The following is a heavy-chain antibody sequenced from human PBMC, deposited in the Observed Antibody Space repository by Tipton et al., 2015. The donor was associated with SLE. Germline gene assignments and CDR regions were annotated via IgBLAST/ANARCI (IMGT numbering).Heavy chain of an antibody. CDR2: INSDGSST. CDR3: AGDLNYYYGMDV. V-gene: IGHV3-74*01. CDR1: GLTFSSYW. J-gene: IGHJ6*02. Sequence: SLRLSCAASGLTFSSYWMHWVRQAPGKGLVWVSRINSDGSSTSYADSVKGRFTISRDNAKNTLYLQMNSLRAEDTAVYYCAGDLNYYYGMDVWGQGTTVTFSS.